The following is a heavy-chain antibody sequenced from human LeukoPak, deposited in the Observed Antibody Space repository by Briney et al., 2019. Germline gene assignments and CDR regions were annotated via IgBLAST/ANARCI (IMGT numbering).Heavy chain of an antibody. Sequence: GGSLRLSCAASGFTVSSNYMSWVRQAPGKGLEWVSVIYSGGSTYYADSVKGRFTISRDNSKNTLYLQMNSLRAEDTAVYYCAKGQELLWFGEFFDYWGQGTLVTVSS. J-gene: IGHJ4*02. CDR2: IYSGGST. CDR3: AKGQELLWFGEFFDY. V-gene: IGHV3-53*05. D-gene: IGHD3-10*01. CDR1: GFTVSSNY.